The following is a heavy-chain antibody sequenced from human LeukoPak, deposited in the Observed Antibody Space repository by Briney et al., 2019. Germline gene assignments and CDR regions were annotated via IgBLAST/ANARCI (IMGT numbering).Heavy chain of an antibody. CDR2: ISSSSSYI. V-gene: IGHV3-21*04. D-gene: IGHD6-6*01. J-gene: IGHJ4*02. CDR3: ARDAPYSSSSPGYYFDY. CDR1: GFTFSTYT. Sequence: PGGSLRLSCAASGFTFSTYTINWVRQAPGKGLEWVSSISSSSSYIYYADSVKGRFTISRDNAKNSLYLQMNSLRAEDTAVYYCARDAPYSSSSPGYYFDYWGQGTLVTVSS.